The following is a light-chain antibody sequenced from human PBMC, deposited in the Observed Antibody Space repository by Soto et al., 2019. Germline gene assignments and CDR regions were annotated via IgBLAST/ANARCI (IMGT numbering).Light chain of an antibody. J-gene: IGKJ3*01. CDR3: QQRSSWPLT. Sequence: DIQLTQSPSSLSASVGDRVTITCQTSQSINTHLYWYQQKPGKPPKLLIHAISSLQSGVPSRFSGSGSGTDFSLTISSLQPEDSAVYYCQQRSSWPLTFGPGTKVDIK. CDR1: QSINTH. V-gene: IGKV1-39*01. CDR2: AIS.